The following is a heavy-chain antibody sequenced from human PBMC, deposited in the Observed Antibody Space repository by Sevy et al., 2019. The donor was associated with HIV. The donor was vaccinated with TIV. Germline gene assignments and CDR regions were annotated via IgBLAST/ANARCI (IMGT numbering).Heavy chain of an antibody. V-gene: IGHV4-4*07. D-gene: IGHD4-17*01. CDR3: ARAMAGDYGDYVFPALPKDYYYYYGMDV. J-gene: IGHJ6*02. CDR2: IYTSGST. Sequence: SETLSLTCTVSGGSISSYYWSWIRQPAGKGLEWIGRIYTSGSTNYNPSLKSRVTMSVDTSKNQFSLKLGSVTAADTAVYYCARAMAGDYGDYVFPALPKDYYYYYGMDVWGQGTTVTVSS. CDR1: GGSISSYY.